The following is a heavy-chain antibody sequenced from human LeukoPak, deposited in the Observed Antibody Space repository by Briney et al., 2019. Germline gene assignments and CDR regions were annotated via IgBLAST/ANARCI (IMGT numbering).Heavy chain of an antibody. CDR2: IGTAGDI. Sequence: GGSLRLSCAASGFTFSSYDMHWVRQATGKGLEWVSGIGTAGDIYYPGSVKGRFTISRENAKNSLYLQVNSLRAGDTAVYYCARAGYSSTWYSRYFNLWGRGTLVTVSS. CDR3: ARAGYSSTWYSRYFNL. D-gene: IGHD6-13*01. CDR1: GFTFSSYD. J-gene: IGHJ2*01. V-gene: IGHV3-13*01.